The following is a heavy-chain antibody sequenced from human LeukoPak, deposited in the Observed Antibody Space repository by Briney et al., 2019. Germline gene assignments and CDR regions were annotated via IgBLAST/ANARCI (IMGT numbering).Heavy chain of an antibody. Sequence: GGSLRLSCAASGFTFISYAMSWVRQAPGKGLEWVSAISGSGGSTYYADSVKGRFTISRDNSKNTLYLQMNSLRAEDTAVYYCAKEGGRSSGVSKGVYYGMDVWGQGTTVTVSS. D-gene: IGHD6-25*01. CDR3: AKEGGRSSGVSKGVYYGMDV. J-gene: IGHJ6*02. CDR2: ISGSGGST. V-gene: IGHV3-23*01. CDR1: GFTFISYA.